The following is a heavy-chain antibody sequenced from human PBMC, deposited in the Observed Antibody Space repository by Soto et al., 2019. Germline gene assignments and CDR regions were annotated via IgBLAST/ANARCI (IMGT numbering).Heavy chain of an antibody. CDR2: ISTRSHYI. Sequence: EVKLEESGGGLVRPGGSLRLSCAASGFTFSNYNMNWVRQAPGKGLEWVASISTRSHYIYYADSLKGRFTISRDNAKNSVDLQISSRRAEDTAVYYCARDSATGYYISDFDYWGQGTLVTFSS. V-gene: IGHV3-21*01. CDR3: ARDSATGYYISDFDY. J-gene: IGHJ4*02. D-gene: IGHD3-9*01. CDR1: GFTFSNYN.